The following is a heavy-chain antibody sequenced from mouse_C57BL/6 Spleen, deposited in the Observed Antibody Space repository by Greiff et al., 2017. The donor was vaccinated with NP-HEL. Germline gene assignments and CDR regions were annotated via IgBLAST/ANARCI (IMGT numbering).Heavy chain of an antibody. CDR2: ISDGGSYT. CDR3: ARDEAGYFDY. V-gene: IGHV5-4*01. Sequence: EVQLVESGGGLVKPGGSLKLSCAASGFTFSSYAMSWVRQTPEKRLEWVATISDGGSYTYYPDNVKGRFTISRDNAKNNLYLQMSHLKSEDTAMYYCARDEAGYFDYWGQGTTLTVSS. J-gene: IGHJ2*01. D-gene: IGHD4-1*01. CDR1: GFTFSSYA.